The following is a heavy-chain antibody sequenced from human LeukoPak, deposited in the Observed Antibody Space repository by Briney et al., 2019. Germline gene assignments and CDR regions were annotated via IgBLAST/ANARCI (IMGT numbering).Heavy chain of an antibody. CDR2: MYHRGNN. CDR1: GYSLSSGYN. D-gene: IGHD1-1*01. Sequence: SETLSLTCAVSGYSLSSGYNWAWIRPPPGKGLEWIGVMYHRGNNYYNPSLKSRVTISVDTSKNQFCLKLRSVTAADTALYYCARVDWNPDYWGQGTLVTVSS. J-gene: IGHJ4*02. CDR3: ARVDWNPDY. V-gene: IGHV4-38-2*01.